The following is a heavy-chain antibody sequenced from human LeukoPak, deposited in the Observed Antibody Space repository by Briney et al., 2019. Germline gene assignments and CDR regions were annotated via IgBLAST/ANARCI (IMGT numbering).Heavy chain of an antibody. CDR2: IYYSGST. Sequence: SETLSLTCTVSGGSISSYYWSWIRQPPGKGLEWIGYIYYSGSTNYNPSLKSRVTISVDSSKNQFSLKLSSVTAADTAVYYCARGWGSSWFDYWGQGTLVTVSS. CDR3: ARGWGSSWFDY. CDR1: GGSISSYY. V-gene: IGHV4-59*01. J-gene: IGHJ4*02. D-gene: IGHD6-13*01.